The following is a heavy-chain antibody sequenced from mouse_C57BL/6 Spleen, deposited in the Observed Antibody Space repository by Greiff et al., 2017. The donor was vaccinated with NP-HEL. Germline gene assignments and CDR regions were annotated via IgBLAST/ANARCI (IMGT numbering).Heavy chain of an antibody. V-gene: IGHV1-82*01. D-gene: IGHD4-1*01. J-gene: IGHJ3*01. Sequence: VKLQESGPELVKPGASVKISCKASGYAFSSSWMNWVKQRPGKGLEWIGRIYPGDGDTNYNGKFKGKATLTADKSSSTAYMQLSSLTSEDSAVYFCARSTNWDGGFAYWGQGTLVTVSA. CDR2: IYPGDGDT. CDR1: GYAFSSSW. CDR3: ARSTNWDGGFAY.